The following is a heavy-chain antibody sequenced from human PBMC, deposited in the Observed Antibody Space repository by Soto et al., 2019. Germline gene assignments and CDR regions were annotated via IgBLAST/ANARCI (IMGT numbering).Heavy chain of an antibody. D-gene: IGHD2-15*01. CDR1: GFIFSSYS. J-gene: IGHJ4*02. CDR3: VRDQDTYGQAVFNF. CDR2: ISSTSYYI. Sequence: PGGSLRLSCEASGFIFSSYSMNWVRQAPGKGLEWVSFISSTSYYIYYADSVKGRFTISRDNAKNSVFLHMNSLRAEDTAVYYCVRDQDTYGQAVFNFWGQGTVVTVS. V-gene: IGHV3-21*01.